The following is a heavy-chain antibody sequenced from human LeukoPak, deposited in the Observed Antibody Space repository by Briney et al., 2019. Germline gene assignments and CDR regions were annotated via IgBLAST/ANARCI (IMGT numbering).Heavy chain of an antibody. CDR2: MNPNSGNT. Sequence: ASVKVSCKASGYTFTSYDINWVRQATGQGLEWMGWMNPNSGNTGYAQKFQGRVTMTRNTSISTAYMELSSLRSEDTAVYYCARHPPLSGTLYYYYGMDVRGQGTTVTVSS. J-gene: IGHJ6*02. V-gene: IGHV1-8*01. CDR3: ARHPPLSGTLYYYYGMDV. D-gene: IGHD1-14*01. CDR1: GYTFTSYD.